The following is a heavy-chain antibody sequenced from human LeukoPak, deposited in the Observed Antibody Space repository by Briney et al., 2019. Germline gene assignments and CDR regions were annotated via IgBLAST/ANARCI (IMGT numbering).Heavy chain of an antibody. CDR1: GDSISNYC. J-gene: IGHJ4*02. CDR2: IHYSGNS. CDR3: ARHFRGVVSAQLDY. D-gene: IGHD3-10*01. V-gene: IGHV4-59*08. Sequence: PSETLSLTCTVSGDSISNYCWSWIRQPPGKGLDWIGYIHYSGNSDYNPSLKSRVTILIDTSKNQFSLILSSVTAADTAVYYCARHFRGVVSAQLDYWGQGTRVTVSS.